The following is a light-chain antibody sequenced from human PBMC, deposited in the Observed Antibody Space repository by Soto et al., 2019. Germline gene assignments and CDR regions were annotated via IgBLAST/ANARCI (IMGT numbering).Light chain of an antibody. V-gene: IGLV2-14*03. CDR1: SSDVGGYNY. Sequence: QSALTQPASVSGSPGQSITISCTGTSSDVGGYNYLSWYQQHPGKAPQLMIYDITKRPSGVSDRFSGSKSGNTASLIISGLQAEDEADYYCSSYSSTHTYVFGTGTKVTVL. CDR3: SSYSSTHTYV. CDR2: DIT. J-gene: IGLJ1*01.